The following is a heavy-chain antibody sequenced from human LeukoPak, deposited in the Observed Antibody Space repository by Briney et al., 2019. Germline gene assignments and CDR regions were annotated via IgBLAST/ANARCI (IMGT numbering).Heavy chain of an antibody. D-gene: IGHD3-22*01. V-gene: IGHV3-11*01. J-gene: IGHJ4*02. Sequence: PGGSQRLSCAASGFTFSDYYMSWIRQAPGKGLEWVSYVSSSGSTIYYADSVKGRFTISRDNAKNSLYLQMNSLRAEDTAVYYCARGNYYYDSSGEYYFDYWGQGTLVTVFS. CDR2: VSSSGSTI. CDR3: ARGNYYYDSSGEYYFDY. CDR1: GFTFSDYY.